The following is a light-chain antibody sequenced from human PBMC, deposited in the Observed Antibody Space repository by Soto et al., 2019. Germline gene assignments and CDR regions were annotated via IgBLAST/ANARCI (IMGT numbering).Light chain of an antibody. Sequence: IVLTQSPCTLSLSPGERATLSCRASQSVSSSYLAWYQQKPGQAPRLLIYGASSRATGIPDRFSGSVSGTAFTLTISRLEPEDFAAYYCQQYGSSPGTFGQGTKLEIK. CDR1: QSVSSSY. CDR3: QQYGSSPGT. CDR2: GAS. J-gene: IGKJ2*01. V-gene: IGKV3-20*01.